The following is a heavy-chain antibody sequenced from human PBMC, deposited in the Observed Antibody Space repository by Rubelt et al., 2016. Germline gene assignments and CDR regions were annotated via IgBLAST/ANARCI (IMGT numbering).Heavy chain of an antibody. D-gene: IGHD3-10*01. J-gene: IGHJ4*02. V-gene: IGHV4-39*07. CDR2: LYTTGNT. Sequence: WVRQPPGKGLEWIANLYTTGNTDYNPSLKRRVTISLDTSEKQFSLKLSSVTAADTAVYYCAREGMVRGELNFDYWGQGTLVTVSS. CDR3: AREGMVRGELNFDY.